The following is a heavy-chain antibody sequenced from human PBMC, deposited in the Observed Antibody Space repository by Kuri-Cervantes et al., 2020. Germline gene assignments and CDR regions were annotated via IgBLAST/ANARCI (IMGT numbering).Heavy chain of an antibody. CDR1: GFTFDDYG. J-gene: IGHJ3*02. CDR2: INWNGGST. D-gene: IGHD6-19*01. CDR3: AGPGPSLWGWYLAFDI. V-gene: IGHV3-20*04. Sequence: LSLTCAASGFTFDDYGMTWVRQVPGKGLKWVSAINWNGGSTGYADSVKGRFTISRDNAKNSLYLQMYSLRAEDTAVYYCAGPGPSLWGWYLAFDIWGQGTMVTVSS.